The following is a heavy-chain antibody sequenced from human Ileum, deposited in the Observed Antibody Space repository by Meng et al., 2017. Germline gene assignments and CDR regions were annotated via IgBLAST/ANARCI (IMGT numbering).Heavy chain of an antibody. V-gene: IGHV4-59*08. CDR1: GESLIAYN. CDR2: VYDGEAP. J-gene: IGHJ5*02. CDR3: ARQTATYPSNWFDP. Sequence: QVLLQESGPGLVKPSETLCLTCSVSGESLIAYNWNWIRQAPEKGLEWLGYVYDGEAPNYNPSLQSRLTISMDKSANQFSLRLNSVTAADTAVYYCARQTATYPSNWFDPWGQGILVTVSS. D-gene: IGHD2-21*02.